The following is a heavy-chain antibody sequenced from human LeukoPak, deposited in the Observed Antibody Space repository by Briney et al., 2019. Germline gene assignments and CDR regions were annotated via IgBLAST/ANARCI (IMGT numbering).Heavy chain of an antibody. J-gene: IGHJ4*02. CDR2: IWYDGSNK. D-gene: IGHD2-15*01. Sequence: PGGSLRLSCAASGFTFSSYGMHWVRQAPGKGLEGVAVIWYDGSNKYYADSVKGRFTISRDNSKNTLYLQMNSLRAEDTAVYYCARDQRRYCSGGSCSLGDYWGQGTLVTVSS. CDR3: ARDQRRYCSGGSCSLGDY. CDR1: GFTFSSYG. V-gene: IGHV3-33*01.